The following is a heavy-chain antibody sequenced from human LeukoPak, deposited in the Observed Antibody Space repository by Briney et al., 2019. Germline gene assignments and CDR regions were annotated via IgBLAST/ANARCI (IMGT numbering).Heavy chain of an antibody. CDR3: ARLKAIEDSSSWDY. D-gene: IGHD6-6*01. CDR2: INWNGGST. Sequence: AMSLGLSWAASGFTFEDYGMSWVRQAPGKGLEWVSGINWNGGSTGYADSVKGRFTISRDNAKNSLYLQMNSLRAEDTALYYCARLKAIEDSSSWDYWGQGTLVTVSS. J-gene: IGHJ4*02. CDR1: GFTFEDYG. V-gene: IGHV3-20*04.